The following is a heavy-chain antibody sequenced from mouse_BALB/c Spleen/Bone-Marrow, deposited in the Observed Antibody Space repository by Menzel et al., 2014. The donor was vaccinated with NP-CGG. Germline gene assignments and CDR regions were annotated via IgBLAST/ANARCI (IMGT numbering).Heavy chain of an antibody. Sequence: LVKTGASVKISCKASGYSFTGYYMHWVKQSHGKSLEWIGYISCYNGATSYNQKFKGKATFTVDISSSTAYMQFNSLTSEDSAVYYCARKKYGIPYAMDYWGQGTSVTVSS. CDR1: GYSFTGYY. CDR2: ISCYNGAT. CDR3: ARKKYGIPYAMDY. J-gene: IGHJ4*01. V-gene: IGHV1S34*01. D-gene: IGHD2-10*02.